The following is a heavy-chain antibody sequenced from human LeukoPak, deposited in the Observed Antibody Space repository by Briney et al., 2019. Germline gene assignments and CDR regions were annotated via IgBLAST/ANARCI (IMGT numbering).Heavy chain of an antibody. D-gene: IGHD6-13*01. V-gene: IGHV3-74*01. Sequence: QPGGSLRLSCAASGVSFSWTWMHWVRQAPGKGLVWVSHINSDGTTTSFADSVRGRFTISRDNTQGMVYLQMNSLRAEDTAVYYCARPDEQQLVRDAFDIWGQGTMVTVSS. CDR1: GVSFSWTW. CDR2: INSDGTTT. J-gene: IGHJ3*02. CDR3: ARPDEQQLVRDAFDI.